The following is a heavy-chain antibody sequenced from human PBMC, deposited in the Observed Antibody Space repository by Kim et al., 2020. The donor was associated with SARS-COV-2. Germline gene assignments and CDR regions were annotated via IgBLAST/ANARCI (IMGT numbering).Heavy chain of an antibody. V-gene: IGHV3-9*01. J-gene: IGHJ4*02. Sequence: GGSLRLSCAASGFTFDDYAMHWVRQAPGKGLEWVSGISWNSGSIGYADSVKGRFTISRDNAKNSLYLQMNSLRAEDTALYYCAKDSSGWPARFDYWGQGT. D-gene: IGHD6-19*01. CDR2: ISWNSGSI. CDR1: GFTFDDYA. CDR3: AKDSSGWPARFDY.